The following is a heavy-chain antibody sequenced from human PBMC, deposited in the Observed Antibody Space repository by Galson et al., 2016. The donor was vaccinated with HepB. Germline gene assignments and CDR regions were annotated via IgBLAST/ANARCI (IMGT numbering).Heavy chain of an antibody. CDR1: GFTSSSYA. D-gene: IGHD4-17*01. V-gene: IGHV3-23*01. J-gene: IGHJ2*01. CDR2: ISGGGGST. CDR3: AKEGALGENGDYFLKWYFDL. Sequence: SLRLSCAASGFTSSSYAMTWVRQAPGKGLEWVSGISGGGGSTYYADSVKGRFTISRDNSKNTVYLQMNSLRAEDTAVYYCAKEGALGENGDYFLKWYFDLWGRGTLVTVSS.